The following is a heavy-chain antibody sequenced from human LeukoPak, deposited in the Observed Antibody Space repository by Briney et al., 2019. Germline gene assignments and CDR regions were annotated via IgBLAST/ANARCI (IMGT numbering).Heavy chain of an antibody. Sequence: GASVKVSCKASGYTFTNYYMHWVRQAPGQALEWIGMINPSGGSTSYAQKFQGRVTMTRDTSKVPVYMELSSLRSEDTAVYYCARDRFWSAPYMGSGYDAFDIWGQGTMVTVSS. CDR2: INPSGGST. V-gene: IGHV1-46*01. D-gene: IGHD3-3*01. J-gene: IGHJ3*02. CDR1: GYTFTNYY. CDR3: ARDRFWSAPYMGSGYDAFDI.